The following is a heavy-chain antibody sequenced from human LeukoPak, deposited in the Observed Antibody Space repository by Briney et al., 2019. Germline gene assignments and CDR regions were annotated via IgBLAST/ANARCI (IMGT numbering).Heavy chain of an antibody. Sequence: SVKVSCKASGGTFSSYAISWVRRAPGQGLEWMGGIIPIFGTANYAQKFQGRVTITADESTSTAYMELSSLRSEDTAVYYCAREAPYCGGDCYSHFDYWGQGTLVTVSS. CDR2: IIPIFGTA. D-gene: IGHD2-21*01. CDR3: AREAPYCGGDCYSHFDY. V-gene: IGHV1-69*01. CDR1: GGTFSSYA. J-gene: IGHJ4*02.